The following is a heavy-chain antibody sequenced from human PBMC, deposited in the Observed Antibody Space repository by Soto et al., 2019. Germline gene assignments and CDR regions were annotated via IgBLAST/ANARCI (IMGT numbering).Heavy chain of an antibody. J-gene: IGHJ5*02. Sequence: EVQLLESGGGLVQPGGSLRLSCTGSGFTFSSYAMNWVRQAPGKGLECVSTISGSGGTTYYADSVKGRFTISRDNSKNTLFPAVDSLRGEGPALYYCAKNGRAAAMYNWFDPWGQGTLVTVSS. CDR2: ISGSGGTT. CDR1: GFTFSSYA. CDR3: AKNGRAAAMYNWFDP. D-gene: IGHD6-13*01. V-gene: IGHV3-23*01.